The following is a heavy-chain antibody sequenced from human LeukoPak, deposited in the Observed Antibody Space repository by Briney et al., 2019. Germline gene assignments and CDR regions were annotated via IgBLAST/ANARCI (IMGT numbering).Heavy chain of an antibody. CDR3: ARDRFSGSYPLDY. D-gene: IGHD1-26*01. V-gene: IGHV3-48*03. CDR1: GFTFSSYE. J-gene: IGHJ4*02. Sequence: GGSLRLSCAASGFTFSSYEMNWVRQAPGKGLEWVSYISSSGSTIYYADSVKGRFTISRDNTKNSLYLQMNSLRAEDTAVYFCARDRFSGSYPLDYWGQGTLVTVSS. CDR2: ISSSGSTI.